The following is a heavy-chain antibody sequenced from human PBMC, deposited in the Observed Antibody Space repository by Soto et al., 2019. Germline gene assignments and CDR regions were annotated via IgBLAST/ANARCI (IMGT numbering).Heavy chain of an antibody. J-gene: IGHJ5*02. CDR2: IYYSGST. V-gene: IGHV4-59*01. CDR1: GGSISSYY. D-gene: IGHD5-12*01. CDR3: ARGKWLRLDNWFDP. Sequence: SETLSLTCTVSGGSISSYYWSWIRQPPGKGLEWIGYIYYSGSTNYNPSLKSRVTISVDTSKNQFSLKLSSVTAADTAVYYCARGKWLRLDNWFDPWGQGTLVTVSS.